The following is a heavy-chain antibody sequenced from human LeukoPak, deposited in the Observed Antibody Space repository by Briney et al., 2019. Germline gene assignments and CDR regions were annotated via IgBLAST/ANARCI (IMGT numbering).Heavy chain of an antibody. CDR1: GGSISSYY. Sequence: SETLPLTCTVSGGSISSYYWSWIRQPPGKGLEWIGYIYYSGSTNYNPSLKSRVTISVDTSKNQFSLKLSSVTAADTAVYYCARDRSSTSPNYGMDVWGQGTTVTVSS. CDR2: IYYSGST. D-gene: IGHD2-2*01. J-gene: IGHJ6*02. CDR3: ARDRSSTSPNYGMDV. V-gene: IGHV4-59*01.